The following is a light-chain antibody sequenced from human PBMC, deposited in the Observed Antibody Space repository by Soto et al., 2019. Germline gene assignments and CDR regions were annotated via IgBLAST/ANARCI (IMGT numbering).Light chain of an antibody. CDR2: RNN. Sequence: QAVVTQPPSASGTPGQRVTISCSGSSSNIGSNYVYWYQQLPGTAPKLLIYRNNQRPSGVPDRFSGSKSGTSASLAISGLRSEDEADYYCAAWDDGLSGHWVFGGGTKLTVL. J-gene: IGLJ3*02. V-gene: IGLV1-47*01. CDR1: SSNIGSNY. CDR3: AAWDDGLSGHWV.